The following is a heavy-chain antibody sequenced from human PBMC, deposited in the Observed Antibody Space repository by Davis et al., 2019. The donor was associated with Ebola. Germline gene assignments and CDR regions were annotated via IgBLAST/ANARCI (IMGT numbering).Heavy chain of an antibody. CDR2: IYPGDSDT. J-gene: IGHJ4*02. D-gene: IGHD2-15*01. V-gene: IGHV5-51*01. Sequence: GESLKISCKGSGYSFTSYWIDWVRQMPGKGLEWMGIIYPGDSDTRYSPSFQGQVTISADKSISTAYLQWSSLKASDTAMYYCARQPPYCSGGSCSWIDYWGQGTLVTVSS. CDR3: ARQPPYCSGGSCSWIDY. CDR1: GYSFTSYW.